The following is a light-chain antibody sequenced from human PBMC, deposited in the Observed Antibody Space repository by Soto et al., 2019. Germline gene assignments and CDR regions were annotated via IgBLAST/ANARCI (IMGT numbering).Light chain of an antibody. Sequence: QSELTQPPSVSAAAGQKFTISCSGISSNIGDNYVSWYQQVPGTAPKLLIYYNDQRSSGTPDRFSAYKSGTSATLGTTGLQTGDEADYYCGTWDSSLSVAVFGGGTQLTVL. CDR3: GTWDSSLSVAV. CDR2: YND. J-gene: IGLJ7*01. V-gene: IGLV1-51*01. CDR1: SSNIGDNY.